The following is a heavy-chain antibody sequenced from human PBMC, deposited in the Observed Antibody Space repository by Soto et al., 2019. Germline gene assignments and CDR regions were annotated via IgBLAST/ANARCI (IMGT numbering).Heavy chain of an antibody. J-gene: IGHJ5*02. CDR3: ARSNWFDP. CDR2: INHSGTT. Sequence: WTWIRQPPGKGLEWIGEINHSGTTNYNPSLKSRVTISVDTSKNQFSLKLSSVTAADTAVYYCARSNWFDPWGQGTLVTVSS. V-gene: IGHV4-34*01.